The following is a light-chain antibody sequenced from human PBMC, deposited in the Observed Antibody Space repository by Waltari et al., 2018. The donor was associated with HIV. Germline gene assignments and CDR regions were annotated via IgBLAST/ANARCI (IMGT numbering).Light chain of an antibody. V-gene: IGLV1-40*01. CDR3: QSYDSSLTTTV. Sequence: QSVLTQPPSVSGDPGQRVTISCTGSKSNIGAGYEVHWYQQVPGTAPNLLISGNNNRASGVPDRVSGSKAGTSASLAIAGLQAEDEAEYHCQSYDSSLTTTVFGGGTKLTAL. CDR2: GNN. J-gene: IGLJ2*01. CDR1: KSNIGAGYE.